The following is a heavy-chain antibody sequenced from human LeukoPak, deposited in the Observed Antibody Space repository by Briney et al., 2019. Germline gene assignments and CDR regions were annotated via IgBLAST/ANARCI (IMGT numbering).Heavy chain of an antibody. CDR3: ARDPAGSAYYFDY. J-gene: IGHJ4*02. CDR1: GFTFSSYA. D-gene: IGHD3-10*01. Sequence: GGSLRLSCAASGFTFSSYAMHWVRQAPGKGLEWVAVISYDGSNKYYADSVKGRFTISRDNSKNTLYLQMNSLRAEDTAVYYCARDPAGSAYYFDYWGQGTLVTVSS. V-gene: IGHV3-30-3*01. CDR2: ISYDGSNK.